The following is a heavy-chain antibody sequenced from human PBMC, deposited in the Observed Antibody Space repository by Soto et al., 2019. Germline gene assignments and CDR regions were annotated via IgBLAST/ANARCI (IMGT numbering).Heavy chain of an antibody. V-gene: IGHV1-2*02. CDR3: ARVNTILGVANYAMDV. Sequence: ASVKVSCKASGYSFTGYYMYWVRQAPGQGLEWMGWINPNSGDTNNAQNFQGRVTMTRDTSISTAYLELSSLRSDDTAVYYCARVNTILGVANYAMDVWGQGTTVTVSS. D-gene: IGHD3-3*01. CDR1: GYSFTGYY. CDR2: INPNSGDT. J-gene: IGHJ6*02.